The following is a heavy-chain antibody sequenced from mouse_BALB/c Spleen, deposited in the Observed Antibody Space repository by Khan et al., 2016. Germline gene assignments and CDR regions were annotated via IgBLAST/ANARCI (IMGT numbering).Heavy chain of an antibody. Sequence: QMQLKESGPGLVAPSQSLSITCTVSGFSLTGYGVNWVRQPPGKGLEWLGMIWGDGSTDYNSALKSRLSISKDNSKSQAFLKMNSLQTDDTARYYCARALSDFGSSYVSYAMDYWGQGTSVTVSS. J-gene: IGHJ4*01. V-gene: IGHV2-6-7*01. CDR1: GFSLTGYG. CDR2: IWGDGST. D-gene: IGHD1-1*01. CDR3: ARALSDFGSSYVSYAMDY.